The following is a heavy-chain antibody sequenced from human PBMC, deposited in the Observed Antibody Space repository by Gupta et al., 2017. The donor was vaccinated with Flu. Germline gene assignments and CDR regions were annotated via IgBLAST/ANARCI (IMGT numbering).Heavy chain of an antibody. V-gene: IGHV3-9*01. CDR3: AKAVTVADDAFDI. J-gene: IGHJ3*02. CDR2: ISWNSGYI. CDR1: GFPFDDYA. D-gene: IGHD2-21*02. Sequence: VQLVESGGGLVQPGRSLRLSCAASGFPFDDYAMHWVRQAPGKGLEWGSAISWNSGYIGYADSVKGRFIISRDNGKNSLFLQMNSLRAEDTAVYFWAKAVTVADDAFDIWGQGTRVTVSA.